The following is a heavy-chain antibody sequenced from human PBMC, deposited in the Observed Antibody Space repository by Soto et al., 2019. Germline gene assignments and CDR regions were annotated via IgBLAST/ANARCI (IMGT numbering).Heavy chain of an antibody. CDR3: ARGLWYPSTSRFDP. D-gene: IGHD3-10*01. J-gene: IGHJ5*02. CDR2: INHSGST. CDR1: GGSFSGYY. Sequence: PSETLSLTCAVYGGSFSGYYWSWIRQPPGKGLEWIGEINHSGSTNYNPSLKSRVTISVDTSKNQFSLKLSSVTAADTAVYYCARGLWYPSTSRFDPWGQGTLVTVS. V-gene: IGHV4-34*01.